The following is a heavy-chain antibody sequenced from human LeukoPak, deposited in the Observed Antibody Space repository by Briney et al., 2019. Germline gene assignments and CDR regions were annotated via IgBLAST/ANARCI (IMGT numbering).Heavy chain of an antibody. CDR3: ARSSYSSSSSV. CDR2: ISYDGSNK. CDR1: GFTFSSYG. V-gene: IGHV3-30*03. Sequence: GGSLRLSCAASGFTFSSYGMHWVRQAPGKGLEWVAVISYDGSNKYYADSVKGRFTISRDNSKNTLYLQMNSLRAEDTAVYYCARSSYSSSSSVWGQGTMVTVSS. J-gene: IGHJ3*01. D-gene: IGHD6-6*01.